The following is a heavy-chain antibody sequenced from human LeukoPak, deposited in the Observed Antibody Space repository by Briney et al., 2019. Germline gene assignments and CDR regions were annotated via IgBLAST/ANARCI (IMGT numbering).Heavy chain of an antibody. Sequence: PSETLSLTCAVSGYSISSGYYCGCLRQPPRRGLEWIGSIYHSGSTYYNPSLKSRVTISVDTSKNQFSLKLSSVTAADTAVYYCARGGSGSYYDYYFDYWGQGTLVTVSS. CDR2: IYHSGST. J-gene: IGHJ4*02. CDR1: GYSISSGYY. V-gene: IGHV4-38-2*01. CDR3: ARGGSGSYYDYYFDY. D-gene: IGHD3-10*01.